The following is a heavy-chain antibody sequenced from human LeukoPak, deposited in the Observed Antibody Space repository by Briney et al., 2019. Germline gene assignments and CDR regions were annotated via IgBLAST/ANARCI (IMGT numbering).Heavy chain of an antibody. CDR2: IRGRANNYAT. J-gene: IGHJ4*02. V-gene: IGHV3-73*01. Sequence: GGSLRLSCAASGFTFSGSAMHWVRQASGKGLEWVGRIRGRANNYATAYAASVKGRFTISRDDSKNTAYLQMNSLKIEDTAVYYCSISHDYGDNWGQGTLVTVSS. CDR1: GFTFSGSA. CDR3: SISHDYGDN. D-gene: IGHD4/OR15-4a*01.